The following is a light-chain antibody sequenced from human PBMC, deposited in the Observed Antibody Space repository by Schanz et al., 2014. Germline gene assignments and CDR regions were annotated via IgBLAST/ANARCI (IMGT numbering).Light chain of an antibody. CDR1: QRLTSY. J-gene: IGKJ3*01. Sequence: EIVLTQSPATLSLSPGERATLSCRASQRLTSYLAWYQQKPGQAPRLLIYGASSRATGIPDRFSGSGSGTDFTLTISRLEPEDFAVYYCQHYSTWPPFTFGPGTKVD. CDR3: QHYSTWPPFT. V-gene: IGKV3-11*01. CDR2: GAS.